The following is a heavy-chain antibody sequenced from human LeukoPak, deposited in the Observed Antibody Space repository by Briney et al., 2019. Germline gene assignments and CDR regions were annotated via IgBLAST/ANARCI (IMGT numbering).Heavy chain of an antibody. V-gene: IGHV3-23*01. D-gene: IGHD2-21*02. CDR3: AKGCGGDCFSSYDY. J-gene: IGHJ4*02. CDR1: GFTFSSYA. CDR2: IRGSGGST. Sequence: GGSLRLSCAVSGFTFSSYAMSWVRQAPGKGLEWVSTIRGSGGSTYYADSVKGRFTISRDNSKNTLYLQMNSLRAEDTAVYYCAKGCGGDCFSSYDYWGQGTLVTVSS.